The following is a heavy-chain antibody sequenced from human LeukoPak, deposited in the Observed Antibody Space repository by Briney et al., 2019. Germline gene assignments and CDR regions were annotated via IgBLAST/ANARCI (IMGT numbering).Heavy chain of an antibody. CDR3: ARANYYDSSGYNRGAFDI. CDR2: IYYSGST. D-gene: IGHD3-22*01. V-gene: IGHV4-59*08. Sequence: PSETLSLTCTVSGGSISSYYWSWIRQPPGKGLEWIGYIYYSGSTNYNPSLKSRVTISVDTSKNQFSLKLSSVTAADTAVCYCARANYYDSSGYNRGAFDIWAKGQWSPSLQ. J-gene: IGHJ3*02. CDR1: GGSISSYY.